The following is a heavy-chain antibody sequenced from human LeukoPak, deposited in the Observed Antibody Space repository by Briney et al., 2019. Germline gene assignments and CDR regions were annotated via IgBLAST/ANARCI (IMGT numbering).Heavy chain of an antibody. V-gene: IGHV3-21*01. J-gene: IGHJ1*01. CDR1: GFTFSSYS. D-gene: IGHD2-2*01. CDR2: ISSSSSYI. CDR3: ARDATRYCSSTSCLPEYFQH. Sequence: GGSLRLSCAASGFTFSSYSMNWVRQAPGKGLEWVSSISSSSSYIYYADSVKGRFTISRDNAKNSLYLQMNSLRAEDTAVYYCARDATRYCSSTSCLPEYFQHWGQGTLVTVSS.